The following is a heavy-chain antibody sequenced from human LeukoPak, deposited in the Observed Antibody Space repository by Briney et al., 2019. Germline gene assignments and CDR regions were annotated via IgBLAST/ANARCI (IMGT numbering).Heavy chain of an antibody. J-gene: IGHJ3*02. CDR1: GYTFTSNY. D-gene: IGHD1-1*01. Sequence: GASVKVSCKAFGYTFTSNYMHWVRQAPGQGLEWMGWINPNSGGTNYAQKFQGRVTMTRDTSISTAYMELSRLRSDDTAVYYCARGFDWNDVNVVIWGQGTMVTVSS. CDR3: ARGFDWNDVNVVI. V-gene: IGHV1-2*02. CDR2: INPNSGGT.